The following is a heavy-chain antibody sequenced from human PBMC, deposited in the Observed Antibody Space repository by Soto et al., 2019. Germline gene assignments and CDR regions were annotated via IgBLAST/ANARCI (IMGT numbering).Heavy chain of an antibody. J-gene: IGHJ4*02. D-gene: IGHD1-26*01. CDR1: GGSISSGGYS. CDR3: ARRGLVGATTFDY. Sequence: SETLSLTCAVSGGSISSGGYSWSWIRQPPGKGLEWIGYIYHSGSTYYNPSLKSRVTISVDRSKKQFSLKLSSVTAADPAVYYCARRGLVGATTFDYWGQGTLVTVSS. V-gene: IGHV4-30-2*01. CDR2: IYHSGST.